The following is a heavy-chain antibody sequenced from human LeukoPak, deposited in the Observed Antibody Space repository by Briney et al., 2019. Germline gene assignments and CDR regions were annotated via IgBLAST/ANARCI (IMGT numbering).Heavy chain of an antibody. J-gene: IGHJ5*02. CDR3: AREGGYGSGTDEESWFDP. Sequence: GGSLRLSCAASGFTFSSYWMSWVRQAPGKGLEWVANIKQDGSEKCYVDSVKGRFTISRDNAKNSLYLQMNSLRAEDTAVYYCAREGGYGSGTDEESWFDPWGQGTLVTVSS. CDR1: GFTFSSYW. D-gene: IGHD3-10*01. CDR2: IKQDGSEK. V-gene: IGHV3-7*03.